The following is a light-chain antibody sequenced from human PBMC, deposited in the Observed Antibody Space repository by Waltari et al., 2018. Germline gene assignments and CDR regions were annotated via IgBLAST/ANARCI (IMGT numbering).Light chain of an antibody. Sequence: DIVMTQSPDSLAVSLGERATINCKSSQSVLYSSKTNNYLAWYQKKQGQPPTLLIYWASTRESGVPDRFSGSGSGADFTLTISTLQIEDFATYYCQQSHSAPLAFGGGTRLEI. CDR3: QQSHSAPLA. CDR1: QSVLYSSKTNNY. CDR2: WAS. J-gene: IGKJ4*01. V-gene: IGKV4-1*01.